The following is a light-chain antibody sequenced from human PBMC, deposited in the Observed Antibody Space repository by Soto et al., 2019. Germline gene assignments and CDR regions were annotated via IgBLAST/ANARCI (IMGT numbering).Light chain of an antibody. CDR1: SSNIGAGYD. CDR3: QSYDSSLSGSGV. J-gene: IGLJ2*01. V-gene: IGLV1-40*01. Sequence: QAVVTQPPSVSGAPGQRVTISCTGSSSNIGAGYDVHWYQQLPGTPPKLLIYGNSNRPSGVPDRFSGSKSGTSASLAITGLQAEDEADYYCQSYDSSLSGSGVFGGGTKVTVL. CDR2: GNS.